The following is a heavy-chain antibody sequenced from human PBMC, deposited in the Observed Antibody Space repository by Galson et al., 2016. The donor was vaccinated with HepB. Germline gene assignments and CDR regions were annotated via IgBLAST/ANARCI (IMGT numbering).Heavy chain of an antibody. CDR3: ARGLAVVVTALRGALDS. D-gene: IGHD2-21*02. CDR2: VVPLFETR. J-gene: IGHJ3*02. V-gene: IGHV1-69*13. CDR1: GGTFANYD. Sequence: SVKVSCKASGGTFANYDMNWVRQVPGQGLEWMGGVVPLFETRNYAQKFQGRLTITADESTSTAYMELNSLKSDDTAVYYCARGLAVVVTALRGALDSWGQGTMVVVSS.